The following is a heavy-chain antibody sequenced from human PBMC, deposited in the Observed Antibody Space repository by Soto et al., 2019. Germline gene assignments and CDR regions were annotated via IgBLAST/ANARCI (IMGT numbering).Heavy chain of an antibody. Sequence: QVQLVQSGAEVKKPGSSVKVSCKASGGTFSSYAISWVRQAPGQGLDWMGGIIPIFGTANYGQKLQGRVTITADKSTSTAYMVLSSLRSEDTAVYYCASGLGYCSSTSCRPLFDPWGQGTLVTVSS. CDR2: IIPIFGTA. D-gene: IGHD2-2*01. J-gene: IGHJ5*02. CDR1: GGTFSSYA. CDR3: ASGLGYCSSTSCRPLFDP. V-gene: IGHV1-69*06.